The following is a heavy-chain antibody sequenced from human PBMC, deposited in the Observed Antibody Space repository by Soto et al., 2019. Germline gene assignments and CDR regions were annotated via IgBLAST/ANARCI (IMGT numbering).Heavy chain of an antibody. V-gene: IGHV5-51*01. CDR1: GYSFTSYW. Sequence: DSLKISCKGSGYSFTSYWIGWVRQMPGKGLEWMGIIYPGDSDTRYSPSFQGQVTISADKSISTAYLQWSSLKASDTAMYYCARQSYDSSGYYIYYFDYWGQGTLVTVSS. CDR2: IYPGDSDT. J-gene: IGHJ4*02. D-gene: IGHD3-22*01. CDR3: ARQSYDSSGYYIYYFDY.